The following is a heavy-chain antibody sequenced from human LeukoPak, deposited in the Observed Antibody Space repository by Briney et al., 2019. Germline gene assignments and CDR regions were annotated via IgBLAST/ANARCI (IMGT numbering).Heavy chain of an antibody. J-gene: IGHJ4*02. CDR1: GFTFGSYS. D-gene: IGHD6-6*01. CDR3: ARAEYGSSADYFDY. V-gene: IGHV3-48*01. Sequence: GGSLRLSCAASGFTFGSYSMNWVRQAPGKGLEWVSYISSSFSTIYYADPVKGRFTISRDNAKNSLYLQMNSLRAEDTAVYYCARAEYGSSADYFDYWGQGTLVTVSS. CDR2: ISSSFSTI.